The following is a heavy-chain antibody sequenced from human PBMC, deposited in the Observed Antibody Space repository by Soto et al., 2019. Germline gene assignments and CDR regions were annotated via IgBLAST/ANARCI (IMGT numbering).Heavy chain of an antibody. J-gene: IGHJ4*02. CDR3: ARVLSSGYYYIDY. D-gene: IGHD3-22*01. CDR1: CGSISSYY. CDR2: IYYSGSI. V-gene: IGHV4-59*01. Sequence: SETLSLTCTVSCGSISSYYWSGIRQPPGKGLEWIGYIYYSGSINYNPSLKSRVTISVDTCKNQFSLKLRSVTAADTVVYYCARVLSSGYYYIDYWGQGILVTVSS.